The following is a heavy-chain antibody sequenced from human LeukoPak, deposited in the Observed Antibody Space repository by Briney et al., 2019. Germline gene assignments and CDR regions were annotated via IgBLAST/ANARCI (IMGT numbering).Heavy chain of an antibody. D-gene: IGHD4-17*01. J-gene: IGHJ5*02. Sequence: PPETLSLTCTLSGGSISGGGYYCSWARQHPGRGLEWIGYIYYSGSTYYNPSLKTRVTISVDTSKNQFSLKLSSVTAADTAVYYCARNLDYAWFDPGGKGTLVTVSS. CDR1: GGSISGGGYY. CDR2: IYYSGST. CDR3: ARNLDYAWFDP. V-gene: IGHV4-31*03.